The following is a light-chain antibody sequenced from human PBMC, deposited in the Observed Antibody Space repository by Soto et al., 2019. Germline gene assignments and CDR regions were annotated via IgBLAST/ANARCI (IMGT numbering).Light chain of an antibody. Sequence: QSVLTQPPSASGTPGQRVTISCSGSSSNIGSNYVYWYQHLTGTAPKLLIYRNNQRPSGVPDRFSGSKSGTSASLAISGLRSEDEADYYCATWDDSLSNYVFGTGTKVTGL. V-gene: IGLV1-47*01. CDR2: RNN. J-gene: IGLJ1*01. CDR1: SSNIGSNY. CDR3: ATWDDSLSNYV.